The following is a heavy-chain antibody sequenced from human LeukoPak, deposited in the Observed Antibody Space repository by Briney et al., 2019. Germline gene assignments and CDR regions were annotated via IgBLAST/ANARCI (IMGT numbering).Heavy chain of an antibody. CDR1: GYSFNTYY. V-gene: IGHV1-2*02. CDR2: INTDSGGT. CDR3: ARGYSPTLRTTGNDY. J-gene: IGHJ4*02. Sequence: ASVKVSCKASGYSFNTYYMNWVRQAPGQGLEWLGWINTDSGGTNYAQKFLGRVTMTRDKANTTAYLEFYSLRSEDTAVYYCARGYSPTLRTTGNDYWGQGTLVTVSS. D-gene: IGHD1-1*01.